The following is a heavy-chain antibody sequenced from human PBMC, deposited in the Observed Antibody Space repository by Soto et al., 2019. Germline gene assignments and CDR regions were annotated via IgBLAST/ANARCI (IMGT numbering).Heavy chain of an antibody. Sequence: ASVKVSCKASGYTFTSYDVNWVRQATGQGLEWMGWMNPNSGNTGYAQKFQGRVTMTRNTSISTAYMELSSLKSEDTAVYFCARERSAAGTGWFDPWGQGTLVTVSS. D-gene: IGHD6-13*01. V-gene: IGHV1-8*01. CDR1: GYTFTSYD. CDR3: ARERSAAGTGWFDP. J-gene: IGHJ5*02. CDR2: MNPNSGNT.